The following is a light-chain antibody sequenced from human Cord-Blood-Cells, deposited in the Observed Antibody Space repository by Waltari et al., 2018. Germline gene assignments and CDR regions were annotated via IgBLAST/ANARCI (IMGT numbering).Light chain of an antibody. V-gene: IGKV1-33*01. CDR1: QDISNY. CDR2: DAS. CDR3: QQYDNLLT. Sequence: DIQMTQSPSSLSASVGDRVAITCQARQDISNYLNWYQQKPGKAPKLLIYDASNCETGVPSRFSGSGSGTDFTFTISSLQPEDIATYYCQQYDNLLTFGGGTKVEIK. J-gene: IGKJ4*01.